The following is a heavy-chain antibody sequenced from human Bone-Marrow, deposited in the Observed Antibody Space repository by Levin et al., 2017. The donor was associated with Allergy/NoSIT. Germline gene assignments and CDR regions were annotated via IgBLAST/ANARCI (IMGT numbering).Heavy chain of an antibody. J-gene: IGHJ3*02. CDR1: GFTFRTHD. CDR2: IGTAGDT. V-gene: IGHV3-13*01. D-gene: IGHD5-18*01. CDR3: ARYNYEYNALDI. Sequence: GGSLRLSCAASGFTFRTHDMHWVRQGPGKGLEWVSTIGTAGDTYYPDSVRGRFTISRENAKNSLYLQMNGLSAGDTAVYYCARYNYEYNALDIWGQGTMVTVSS.